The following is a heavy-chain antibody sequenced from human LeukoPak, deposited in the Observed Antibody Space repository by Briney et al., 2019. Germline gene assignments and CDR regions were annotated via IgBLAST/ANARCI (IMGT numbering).Heavy chain of an antibody. V-gene: IGHV3-30*02. J-gene: IGHJ4*02. D-gene: IGHD5-12*01. Sequence: PGGSLRLSCAASGFTFSSYGMHWVRQAPGKGLEWVAFIRYDGSNKYYADSVKGRFTISRDNSKNTLYLQMNSLRAEDTAVYYCARDFSGYDWSLEYWGQGTLVTVSS. CDR2: IRYDGSNK. CDR1: GFTFSSYG. CDR3: ARDFSGYDWSLEY.